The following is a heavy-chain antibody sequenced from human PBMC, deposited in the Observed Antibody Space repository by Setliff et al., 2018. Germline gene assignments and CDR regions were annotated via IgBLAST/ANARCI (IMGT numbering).Heavy chain of an antibody. CDR1: GYTLSRHY. Sequence: WASVKVSCKATGYTLSRHYMHWVRQAPGQGLEWMGIINPGGGSASIVEKFQGRVTMTSDTSTSTAYMELRSLRADDTAVYYCARINFYVSSGGSCYSFDYWGQGTPVTVSS. CDR2: INPGGGSA. J-gene: IGHJ4*02. CDR3: ARINFYVSSGGSCYSFDY. D-gene: IGHD3-22*01. V-gene: IGHV1-46*01.